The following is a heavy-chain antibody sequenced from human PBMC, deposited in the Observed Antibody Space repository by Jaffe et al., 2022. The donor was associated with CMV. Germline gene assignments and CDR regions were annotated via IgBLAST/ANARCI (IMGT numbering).Heavy chain of an antibody. J-gene: IGHJ3*02. V-gene: IGHV1-46*01. Sequence: QVQLVQSGAEVKKPGASVKVSCKASGYTFTSYYMHWVRQAPGQGLEWMGIINPSSGTTSYAQKFQGRVTMTRDTSTSTVYMELSSLRSEDTAVYYCARVRDTIMANDAFDIWGQGTMVTVSS. CDR3: ARVRDTIMANDAFDI. D-gene: IGHD5-18*01. CDR2: INPSSGTT. CDR1: GYTFTSYY.